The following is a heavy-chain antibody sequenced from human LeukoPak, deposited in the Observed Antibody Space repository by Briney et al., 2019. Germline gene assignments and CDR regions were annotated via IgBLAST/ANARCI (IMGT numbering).Heavy chain of an antibody. Sequence: ASVKVSCEASGYTFSSYGISWVRQAPGQGLEWMGWISPYNGNTEYGQKVQGRVTMTTDRPTTTASMELRSLRSDDTAMYYCARVRPPNIVDSVMDYKYYHDMDVWGQGTTVTVS. J-gene: IGHJ6*02. CDR1: GYTFSSYG. CDR3: ARVRPPNIVDSVMDYKYYHDMDV. V-gene: IGHV1-18*01. D-gene: IGHD5-18*01. CDR2: ISPYNGNT.